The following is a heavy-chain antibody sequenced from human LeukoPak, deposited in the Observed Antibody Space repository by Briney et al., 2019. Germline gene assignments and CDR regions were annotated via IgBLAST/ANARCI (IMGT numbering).Heavy chain of an antibody. CDR3: ARGGYCSSSICYSLNAFDI. J-gene: IGHJ3*02. CDR2: ISSSGTTI. CDR1: GFTFSSYE. D-gene: IGHD2-2*01. V-gene: IGHV3-48*03. Sequence: QPGGSLRLSCAASGFTFSSYEMNWVRQAPGRGLEWVSYISSSGTTIYYADSVKGRFTISRDNAKNSLYLQMNGLRAEDTAVYYCARGGYCSSSICYSLNAFDIWGQGTMFIVSS.